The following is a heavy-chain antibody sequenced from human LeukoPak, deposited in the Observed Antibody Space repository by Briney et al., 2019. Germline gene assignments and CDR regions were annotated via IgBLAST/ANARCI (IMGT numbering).Heavy chain of an antibody. CDR3: AKAGLNYYDSSGYYYRVDYYMDV. Sequence: GGSLRLSCAASGFAFSSYGMHWVRQAPSKGLEWVALIRYDGSNKYYADSVKGRFTISRDNSKNTLYLQMNSLRAEDTAAYYCAKAGLNYYDSSGYYYRVDYYMDVWGKGTTVTVSS. CDR2: IRYDGSNK. CDR1: GFAFSSYG. V-gene: IGHV3-30*02. J-gene: IGHJ6*03. D-gene: IGHD3-22*01.